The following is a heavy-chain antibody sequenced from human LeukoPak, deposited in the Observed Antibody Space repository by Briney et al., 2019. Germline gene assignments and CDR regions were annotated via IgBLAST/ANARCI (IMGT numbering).Heavy chain of an antibody. V-gene: IGHV3-11*04. CDR1: GFTFSDYY. CDR2: ISSSGSTI. CDR3: ASNPRYYDFWSGWSAFDI. J-gene: IGHJ3*02. D-gene: IGHD3-3*01. Sequence: SGGPLRLSCAASGFTFSDYYMSWIRQAPGKGLEWVSYISSSGSTIYYADSVKGRFTISRDNAKNSLYLQMNSLRAEDTAVYYCASNPRYYDFWSGWSAFDIWGQGTMVTVSS.